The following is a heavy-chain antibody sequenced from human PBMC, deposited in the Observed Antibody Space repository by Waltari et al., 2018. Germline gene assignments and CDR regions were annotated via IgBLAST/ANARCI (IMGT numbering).Heavy chain of an antibody. J-gene: IGHJ4*02. CDR3: ARDALYYYDSSGYYYGYFDY. CDR2: IYYSGST. CDR1: GGSISSYY. V-gene: IGHV4-59*01. D-gene: IGHD3-22*01. Sequence: QVQLQESGPGLVKPSETLSLTCTVSGGSISSYYWSWIRQPPGKGLEWIGYIYYSGSTNSNPSLKSRVTISVDTSKNQFSLKLSSVTAADTAVYYCARDALYYYDSSGYYYGYFDYWGQGTLVTVSS.